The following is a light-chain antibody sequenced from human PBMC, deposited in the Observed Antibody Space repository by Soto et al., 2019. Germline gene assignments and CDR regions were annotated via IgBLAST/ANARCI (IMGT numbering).Light chain of an antibody. V-gene: IGKV3-11*01. CDR1: QSVSSY. CDR3: QQRSNWQGAT. Sequence: ELVVTQSPATLSLSPGERATLSCRASQSVSSYLAWYQQKPGQAPRLLIYDASNRATGIPARFSGSGSGTDFTLTISSLEPEDFAVYYCQQRSNWQGATFGGGTKVEIK. J-gene: IGKJ4*01. CDR2: DAS.